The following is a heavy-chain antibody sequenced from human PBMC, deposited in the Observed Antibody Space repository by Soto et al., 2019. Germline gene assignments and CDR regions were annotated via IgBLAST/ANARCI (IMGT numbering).Heavy chain of an antibody. CDR2: IIPIFGTA. CDR3: ARPRTERDPHAFDI. V-gene: IGHV1-69*01. CDR1: GGTFSSYA. J-gene: IGHJ3*02. Sequence: QVQLVQSGAEVKKPGYSVKVSCKASGGTFSSYAISWVRQAPGQGLEWMGGIIPIFGTANYAQKFQGRVTITADESTSTAYRELSSLRSEDTAVYYCARPRTERDPHAFDIWGQGTMVTVSS.